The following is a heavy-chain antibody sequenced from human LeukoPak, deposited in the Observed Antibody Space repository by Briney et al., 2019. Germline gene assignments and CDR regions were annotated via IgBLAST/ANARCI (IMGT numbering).Heavy chain of an antibody. CDR1: GYTFTSYD. CDR2: MNPNSGNT. V-gene: IGHV1-8*01. Sequence: GASVKVSCKASGYTFTSYDINWVRQATGQGLEWMGWMNPNSGNTGYAQKFQGRVTMTRNTSISTAYMELSSLRSEDTAVYYCARDHAAGWELPLNWFDPWGQGTLVTVSS. J-gene: IGHJ5*02. D-gene: IGHD1-26*01. CDR3: ARDHAAGWELPLNWFDP.